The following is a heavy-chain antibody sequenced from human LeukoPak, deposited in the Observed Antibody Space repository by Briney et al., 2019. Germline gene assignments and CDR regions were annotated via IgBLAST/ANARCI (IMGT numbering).Heavy chain of an antibody. CDR2: ISSSGSTI. J-gene: IGHJ5*02. V-gene: IGHV3-48*03. D-gene: IGHD4-23*01. CDR1: GFTFSSYE. Sequence: GGSLRLSCAASGFTFSSYEMNWVRQAPGKGLEWVSYISSSGSTIYYADSVKGRFTISRDNAKNSLYLQMNSLRAEDTAVYYCARDLYGGNSGGFDPWGQGTLVTVSS. CDR3: ARDLYGGNSGGFDP.